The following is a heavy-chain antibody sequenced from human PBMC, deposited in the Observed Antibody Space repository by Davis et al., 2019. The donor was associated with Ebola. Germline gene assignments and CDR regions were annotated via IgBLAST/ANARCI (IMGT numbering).Heavy chain of an antibody. CDR1: GFSFSTYA. Sequence: PGGSLRLSCAASGFSFSTYALHWVRQAPGKGLEWVTVISYDGNNEYADFAKGRFTISRDNSKNTPYLQMNNLRVEDTAVYYCAKEDYSSSSRSDHSYFFGMDVWGQGTTVSVSS. D-gene: IGHD6-6*01. CDR3: AKEDYSSSSRSDHSYFFGMDV. CDR2: ISYDGNN. V-gene: IGHV3-30*04. J-gene: IGHJ6*02.